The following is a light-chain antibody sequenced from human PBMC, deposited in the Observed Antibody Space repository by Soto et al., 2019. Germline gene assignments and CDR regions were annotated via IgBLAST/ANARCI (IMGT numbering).Light chain of an antibody. CDR1: SSDVGGYNL. V-gene: IGLV2-23*02. J-gene: IGLJ7*01. CDR3: CSYAGNSTHTV. Sequence: QSALTQPASVSGSPGQSITISCTGTSSDVGGYNLVFWYEQHPGKAPKLMISEVSKRPSGISDRFSGSKSGSTASLTISGLQAEDEADYYCCSYAGNSTHTVFGGGTQLTVL. CDR2: EVS.